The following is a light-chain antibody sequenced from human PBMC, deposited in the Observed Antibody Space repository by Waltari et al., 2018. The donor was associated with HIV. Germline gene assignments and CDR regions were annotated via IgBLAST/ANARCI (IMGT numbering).Light chain of an antibody. Sequence: DIVMTQSPDSLAVSLRDRAPINCNPSQSVFCDSHKKNYLAWYQRQRGQPPKLLMPWASTGEFGVPDRFSGSGSGTDFTLTISSLQAEDVAMYFGQQYYSNPRTFGGGTKVEIK. J-gene: IGKJ4*01. CDR1: QSVFCDSHKKNY. V-gene: IGKV4-1*01. CDR2: WAS. CDR3: QQYYSNPRT.